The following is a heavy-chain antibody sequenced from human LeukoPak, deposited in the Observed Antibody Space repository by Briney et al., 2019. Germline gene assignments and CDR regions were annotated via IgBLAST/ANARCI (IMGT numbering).Heavy chain of an antibody. CDR1: GGSISGHY. J-gene: IGHJ4*02. D-gene: IGHD1-26*01. Sequence: SETLSLTCTVSGGSISGHYWSWIRQPPGKGLEWIGFVSYSGSTNYNPSFNGRVTISLDTSKSQFSLSLNSVTAADTAVYFCARGGASSRYSGYWGQGTLVTVSS. CDR3: ARGGASSRYSGY. V-gene: IGHV4-59*11. CDR2: VSYSGST.